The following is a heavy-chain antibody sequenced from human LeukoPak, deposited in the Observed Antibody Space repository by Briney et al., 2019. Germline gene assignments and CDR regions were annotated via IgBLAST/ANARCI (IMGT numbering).Heavy chain of an antibody. J-gene: IGHJ1*01. D-gene: IGHD3-22*01. V-gene: IGHV3-66*01. CDR3: ARDYYDTSGYPEYFQH. CDR1: GFXVSSNY. CDR2: IYSGDST. Sequence: GGSLRLSCAASGFXVSSNYMSWVRQAPGKGLEWVSVIYSGDSTSYADSVKGRFTISRDNSKNTLYLQMTSLRAEDTAVYFCARDYYDTSGYPEYFQHWGQGTVVTVSS.